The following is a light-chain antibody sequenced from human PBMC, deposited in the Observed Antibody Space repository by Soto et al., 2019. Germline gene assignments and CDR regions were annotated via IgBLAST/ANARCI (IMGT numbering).Light chain of an antibody. CDR3: QQRSNWPPIT. CDR2: GAS. CDR1: RSVSSY. Sequence: EIVMTQSPGTRSLSPVGRATLSFMASRSVSSYLAWSQQKPGHAPRPLIYGASTRATGVPARVSGSGSGTDFTFTISSLEPEDFAVYYCQQRSNWPPITFGQGTRLEIK. V-gene: IGKV3-11*01. J-gene: IGKJ5*01.